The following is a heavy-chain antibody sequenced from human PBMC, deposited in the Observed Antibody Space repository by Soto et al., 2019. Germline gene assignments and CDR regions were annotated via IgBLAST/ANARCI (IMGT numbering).Heavy chain of an antibody. CDR2: IKQDGSDK. V-gene: IGHV3-7*01. CDR3: ARVFPGSGWPYHYYGMDV. Sequence: GSLRLSCAASGFTSSSYWMSWVRQAPGKGLEWVANIKQDGSDKYYVDSVKGRFTISRGNAKSSLYLQTNSLRVEDTAVYYCARVFPGSGWPYHYYGMDVWGQGATVTVAS. CDR1: GFTSSSYW. J-gene: IGHJ6*02. D-gene: IGHD6-19*01.